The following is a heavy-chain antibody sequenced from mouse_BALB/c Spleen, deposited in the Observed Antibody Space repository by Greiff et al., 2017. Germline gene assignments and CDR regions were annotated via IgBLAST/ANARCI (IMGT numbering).Heavy chain of an antibody. Sequence: EVQLQQSGAELVRSGASVKLSCTASGFNIKDYYMHWVKQRPEQGLEWIGWIDPENGDTEYAPKFQGKATMTADTSSNTAYLQLSSLTSEDTAVYYCNGGYDGYYGGFYAMDYWGQGTSVTVSS. CDR3: NGGYDGYYGGFYAMDY. V-gene: IGHV14-4*02. D-gene: IGHD2-3*01. J-gene: IGHJ4*01. CDR2: IDPENGDT. CDR1: GFNIKDYY.